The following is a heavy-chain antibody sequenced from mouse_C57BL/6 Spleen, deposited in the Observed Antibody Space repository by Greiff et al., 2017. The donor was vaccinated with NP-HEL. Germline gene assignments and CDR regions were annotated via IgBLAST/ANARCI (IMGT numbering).Heavy chain of an antibody. J-gene: IGHJ3*01. V-gene: IGHV1-82*01. CDR1: GYAFSSSW. CDR3: AACDLAWFAY. D-gene: IGHD2-13*01. CDR2: IYPGDGDT. Sequence: VQLQQSGPELVKPGASVKISCKASGYAFSSSWMNWVKQRPGKGLEWIGRIYPGDGDTNYNGKFKGKATLTADKSSSTAYMQLSSLTSEDSAVDVCAACDLAWFAYWGQGTLVTVSA.